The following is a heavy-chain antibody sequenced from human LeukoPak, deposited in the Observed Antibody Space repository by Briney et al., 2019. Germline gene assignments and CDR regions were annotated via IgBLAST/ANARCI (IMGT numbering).Heavy chain of an antibody. CDR3: ARGGPYYYDSSGYYPFDY. Sequence: GGSLRLSCAASGFTFSSYEMNWVRQAPGKGLEWVSYISSSGSTIHYADSVKGRFTISRDNAKNSLYLQMNSLRAEDTAVYYCARGGPYYYDSSGYYPFDYWGQGTLVTVSS. CDR1: GFTFSSYE. J-gene: IGHJ4*02. CDR2: ISSSGSTI. D-gene: IGHD3-22*01. V-gene: IGHV3-48*03.